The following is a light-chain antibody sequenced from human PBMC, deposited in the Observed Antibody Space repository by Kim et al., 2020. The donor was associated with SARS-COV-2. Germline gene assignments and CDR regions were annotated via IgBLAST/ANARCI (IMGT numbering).Light chain of an antibody. CDR1: NIGSKS. J-gene: IGLJ2*01. Sequence: SYELTRPPSVSVAPGNTARITCGGNNIGSKSVHWYQQRPGQAPALVIYYDSDRPSGIPERFSGSNSGNTATLTISRVEAGDEADYYCQVWDSNSDHQVFGGGTQLTVL. CDR3: QVWDSNSDHQV. CDR2: YDS. V-gene: IGLV3-21*04.